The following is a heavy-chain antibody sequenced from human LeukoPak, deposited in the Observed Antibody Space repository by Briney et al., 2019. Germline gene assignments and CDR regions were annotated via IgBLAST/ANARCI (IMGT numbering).Heavy chain of an antibody. J-gene: IGHJ4*02. Sequence: ASVKVSCKASGYDFTSVGITWVRRAPGQGLEWMGWISPYNGNTRYAQKFQGRVAMTTDTSKTTAYMELRGLRFNDTAVYYCARAGSGSGWYFDYWGQGTLVTVSS. CDR1: GYDFTSVG. CDR2: ISPYNGNT. D-gene: IGHD6-19*01. V-gene: IGHV1-18*01. CDR3: ARAGSGSGWYFDY.